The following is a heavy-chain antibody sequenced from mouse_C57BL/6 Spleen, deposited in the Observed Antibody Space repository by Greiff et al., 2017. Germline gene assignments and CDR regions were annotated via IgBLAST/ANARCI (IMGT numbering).Heavy chain of an antibody. CDR3: AKDEYSNSYYYAMDC. Sequence: VQLQESGAELVRPGTSVKVSCKASGYAFTNYLIEWVKQRPGQGLEWIGVINPGSGGTNYNEKFKGKATLTADKSSSTAYMQLSSLTSEDSAVYFCAKDEYSNSYYYAMDCWGQGTSGTVSS. D-gene: IGHD2-5*01. J-gene: IGHJ4*01. CDR2: INPGSGGT. CDR1: GYAFTNYL. V-gene: IGHV1-54*01.